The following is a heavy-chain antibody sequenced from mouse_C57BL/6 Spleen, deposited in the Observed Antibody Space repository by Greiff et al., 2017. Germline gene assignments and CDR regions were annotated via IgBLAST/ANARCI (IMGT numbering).Heavy chain of an antibody. Sequence: DVKLQESGPGLVKPSQSLSLTCSVTGYSITSGYYWNWIRQFPGNKLEWMGYISYDGSNNYNPSLKNRISITRDTSKNQFFLKLNSVTTEDTATYYCARGYYYGSSPCYFDYWGQGTTLTVSS. CDR2: ISYDGSN. CDR3: ARGYYYGSSPCYFDY. V-gene: IGHV3-6*01. J-gene: IGHJ2*01. CDR1: GYSITSGYY. D-gene: IGHD1-1*01.